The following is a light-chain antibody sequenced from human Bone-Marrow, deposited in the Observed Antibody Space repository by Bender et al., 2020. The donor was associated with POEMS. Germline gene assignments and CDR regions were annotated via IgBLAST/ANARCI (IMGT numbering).Light chain of an antibody. V-gene: IGLV2-14*02. J-gene: IGLJ3*02. CDR1: SSDVGSYDV. CDR2: DVT. CDR3: SSYTSSTTWV. Sequence: HSALTQPASVSGSPGQSITISCTGTSSDVGSYDVVSWYKQHPGKAPKLMIYDVTNRPSGISNRFSGSKSGNTASLTISGLQAEDEADYYCSSYTSSTTWVFGGGTKLTVL.